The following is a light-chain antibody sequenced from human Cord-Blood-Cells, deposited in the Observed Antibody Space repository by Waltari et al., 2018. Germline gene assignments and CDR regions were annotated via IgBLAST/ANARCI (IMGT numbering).Light chain of an antibody. Sequence: EIVMTQSQATLSVSLGESATLSCRASQSVSSNLAWYQQTPGQAPRLLIYGASTRATGIPARFSGSGSGTEFTLTISSLQSEDFAVYYCQQYNNWAPYTFGQGTKLEIK. CDR2: GAS. CDR1: QSVSSN. V-gene: IGKV3-15*01. CDR3: QQYNNWAPYT. J-gene: IGKJ2*01.